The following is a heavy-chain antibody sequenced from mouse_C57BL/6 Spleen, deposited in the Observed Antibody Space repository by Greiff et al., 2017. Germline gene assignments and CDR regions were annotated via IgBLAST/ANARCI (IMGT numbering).Heavy chain of an antibody. D-gene: IGHD1-1*01. CDR2: IDPSDSYT. CDR3: ARRDYYGSSYEFAY. Sequence: QVQLQQPGAELVMPGASVKLSCKASGYTFTSYWMHWVKQRPGQGLEWIGEIDPSDSYTNYNQKFKGKATLTVDQSSSTAYMQLNSLTSEDSAVYYCARRDYYGSSYEFAYWGQGTLVTVSA. J-gene: IGHJ3*01. CDR1: GYTFTSYW. V-gene: IGHV1-69*01.